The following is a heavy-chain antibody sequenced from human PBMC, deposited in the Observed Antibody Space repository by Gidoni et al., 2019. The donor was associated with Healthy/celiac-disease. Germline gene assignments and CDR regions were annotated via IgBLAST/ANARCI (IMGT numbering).Heavy chain of an antibody. J-gene: IGHJ4*02. CDR3: ATIAAY. CDR2: ISHDGSNK. V-gene: IGHV3-30-3*01. CDR1: GFTCSSYA. Sequence: QVRLVESGGGVVQPGRSLRLSCAASGFTCSSYAMHWVRQAPGKGLEWVAFISHDGSNKYYAESVKGRFTISRDNSKNTLYLQMNSLRAEDTAVYYCATIAAYWGQGTLVTVSS. D-gene: IGHD6-6*01.